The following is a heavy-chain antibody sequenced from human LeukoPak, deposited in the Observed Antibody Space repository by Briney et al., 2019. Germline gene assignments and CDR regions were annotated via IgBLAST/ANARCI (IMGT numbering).Heavy chain of an antibody. CDR3: ARDRGRRGITMRSDAFDI. CDR2: ISSGGGTR. CDR1: GFTFSDYY. Sequence: GGSLRLSCAASGFTFSDYYMNWIRQAPGKGLEWVSYISSGGGTRSYADSVKGRFTISRDNAKNSLYLQMNSLRAEDTAVYYCARDRGRRGITMRSDAFDIWGQGTMVTVSS. J-gene: IGHJ3*02. D-gene: IGHD3-22*01. V-gene: IGHV3-11*01.